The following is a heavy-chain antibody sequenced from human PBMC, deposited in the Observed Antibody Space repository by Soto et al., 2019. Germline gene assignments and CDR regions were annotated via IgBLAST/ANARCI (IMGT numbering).Heavy chain of an antibody. V-gene: IGHV3-21*04. Sequence: GGSLRLSCAASGFTFSSYSMNWVRQAPGKGLEWVSSISSSSSYIYYADSVKGRFTISRDNAKNTLYLQMNSLRAEDTAVYHCAKGSTVSVTYMDVWGKGTTVTVSS. CDR2: ISSSSSYI. CDR1: GFTFSSYS. J-gene: IGHJ6*03. D-gene: IGHD4-17*01. CDR3: AKGSTVSVTYMDV.